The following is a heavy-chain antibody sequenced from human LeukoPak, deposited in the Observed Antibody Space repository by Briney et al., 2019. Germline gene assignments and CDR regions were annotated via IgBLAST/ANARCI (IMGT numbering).Heavy chain of an antibody. CDR3: AKDRPNFHENSGHYYRRDGDS. CDR1: GFTFYMYA. J-gene: IGHJ5*01. Sequence: GGSLTLSCQASGFTFYMYAMSWVRQAPGKGLEWVASMCGTAGCTFYPDSVKGRSTISRDNSKNVLYLRMNSLTAEDTAIYYCAKDRPNFHENSGHYYRRDGDSWGQGTLVTVSS. V-gene: IGHV3-23*01. D-gene: IGHD3-22*01. CDR2: MCGTAGCT.